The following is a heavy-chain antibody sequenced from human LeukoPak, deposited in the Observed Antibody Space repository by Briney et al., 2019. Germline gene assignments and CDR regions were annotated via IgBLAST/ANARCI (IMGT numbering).Heavy chain of an antibody. J-gene: IGHJ6*02. CDR2: ISSSGSTI. D-gene: IGHD3-22*01. CDR3: ARAWGSSGAHFDV. Sequence: GGSLRHSCAASGFTFSSYEMNWVRQAPGKGLEWVSYISSSGSTIYYADSVKGRFTISRDNAKNSLYLQMNSLRVEDTAVYYCARAWGSSGAHFDVWGQGTMVTVSS. V-gene: IGHV3-48*03. CDR1: GFTFSSYE.